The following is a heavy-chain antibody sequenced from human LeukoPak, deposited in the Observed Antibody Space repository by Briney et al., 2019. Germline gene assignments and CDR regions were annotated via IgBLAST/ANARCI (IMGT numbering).Heavy chain of an antibody. J-gene: IGHJ4*02. V-gene: IGHV4-34*01. CDR1: GGSFSGYY. D-gene: IGHD3-10*01. CDR2: IYNSGST. Sequence: SETLSLTCAVYGGSFSGYYWSWIRQPPGKGLEWIGSIYNSGSTYYNPSLKSRVTISVDTSKNQFSLKLISVTAADTAVYYCAGTAYYYGSGSYYNVYWGQGTLVTVSS. CDR3: AGTAYYYGSGSYYNVY.